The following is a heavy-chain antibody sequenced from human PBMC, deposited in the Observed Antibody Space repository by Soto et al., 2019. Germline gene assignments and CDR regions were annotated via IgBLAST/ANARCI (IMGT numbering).Heavy chain of an antibody. J-gene: IGHJ5*02. Sequence: QVQLQQWGAGLLKPSETLSLTCAVYGGSFSGYYWSWIRQPPGKGLEWIGEINHSGSTNYNPSLKSRVTISVDTSKNQCALKLSSVTAADTAVYYCARGPEDTAMVEGNWFDPWGQGTLVTVSS. V-gene: IGHV4-34*01. CDR2: INHSGST. CDR1: GGSFSGYY. CDR3: ARGPEDTAMVEGNWFDP. D-gene: IGHD5-18*01.